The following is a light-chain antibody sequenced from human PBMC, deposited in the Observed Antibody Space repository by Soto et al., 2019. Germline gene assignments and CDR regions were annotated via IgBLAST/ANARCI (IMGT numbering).Light chain of an antibody. CDR3: SSYAGSNNFRV. J-gene: IGLJ2*01. V-gene: IGLV2-14*01. CDR2: EVT. CDR1: SGDIGGYNY. Sequence: QSALTQPASVSGSPGQSITISCTGTSGDIGGYNYVSWYQQHPGKAPKLLISEVTNRPSGVSNRFSGSKSGNTASLTISGLQAEDEADYYCSSYAGSNNFRVFGGGTKLTVL.